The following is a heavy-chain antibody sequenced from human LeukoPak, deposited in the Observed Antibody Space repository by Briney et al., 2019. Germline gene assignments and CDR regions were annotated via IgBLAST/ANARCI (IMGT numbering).Heavy chain of an antibody. CDR2: VIPIIGTA. CDR1: GGTLIRYA. D-gene: IGHD5-24*01. CDR3: ARDRNRWLHGSPYFDY. V-gene: IGHV1-69*05. Sequence: GASVKFSSKASGGTLIRYAISWVRQAPGQGLEWMVGVIPIIGTANYAQKFQGRVTITTDESTSTAYMELSSLRSEDTAVYYCARDRNRWLHGSPYFDYWGQGTLVTVSS. J-gene: IGHJ4*02.